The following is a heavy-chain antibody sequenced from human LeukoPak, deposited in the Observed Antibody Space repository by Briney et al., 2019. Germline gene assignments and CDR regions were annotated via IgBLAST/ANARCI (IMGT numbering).Heavy chain of an antibody. V-gene: IGHV3-7*01. J-gene: IGHJ4*02. D-gene: IGHD3/OR15-3a*01. CDR2: IKQDGSKK. CDR3: ARDGLAWPPDGNGDY. Sequence: PGGSLRLSCAASGFTFSSYWMSWVRQAPGKGLEWVANIKQDGSKKYCVDSVKGRFTISRDNAKNSLYLQMNSLRAEDTAVYYCARDGLAWPPDGNGDYWGQGTLVTVSS. CDR1: GFTFSSYW.